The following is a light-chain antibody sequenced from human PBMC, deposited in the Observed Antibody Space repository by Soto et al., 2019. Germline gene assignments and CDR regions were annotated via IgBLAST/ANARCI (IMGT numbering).Light chain of an antibody. CDR2: EAS. CDR3: CSYAGSSTWV. J-gene: IGLJ1*01. CDR1: SSDVGSYNL. Sequence: QSALTQPASVSGSPGQSITISCTGTSSDVGSYNLVSWYQQHPGKVPKIMIYEASKRPSGAPNRFSGSKSGNTASLTISGLRAEDEADYYFCSYAGSSTWVFGTGTKLTVL. V-gene: IGLV2-23*01.